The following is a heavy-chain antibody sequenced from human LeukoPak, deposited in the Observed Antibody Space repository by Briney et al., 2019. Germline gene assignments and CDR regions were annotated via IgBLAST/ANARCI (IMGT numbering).Heavy chain of an antibody. D-gene: IGHD3-10*01. Sequence: GGTLRLSCAASGFTFTSFAMSWVRQAPGKGQEWVSTISRSGVATYYANSVKGRFTISRDNSKNTVYLQMNSLRAEDTAVYYCARDLSWFGRGDFDYWGQGTLVTVSS. CDR1: GFTFTSFA. CDR2: ISRSGVAT. J-gene: IGHJ4*02. CDR3: ARDLSWFGRGDFDY. V-gene: IGHV3-23*01.